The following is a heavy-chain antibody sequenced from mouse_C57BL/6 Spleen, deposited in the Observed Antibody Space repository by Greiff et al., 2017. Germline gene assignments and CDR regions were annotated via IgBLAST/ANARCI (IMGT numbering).Heavy chain of an antibody. CDR1: GFTFSSYT. J-gene: IGHJ3*01. Sequence: EVQRVESGGGLVKPGGSLKLSCAASGFTFSSYTMSWVRQTPEKRLEWVATISGGGGNTYYPDSVKGRFTISRDNAKNTLYLQMSSLRSEDTALYYCARNYYGSSYGFAYWGQGTLVTVSA. D-gene: IGHD1-1*01. V-gene: IGHV5-9*01. CDR2: ISGGGGNT. CDR3: ARNYYGSSYGFAY.